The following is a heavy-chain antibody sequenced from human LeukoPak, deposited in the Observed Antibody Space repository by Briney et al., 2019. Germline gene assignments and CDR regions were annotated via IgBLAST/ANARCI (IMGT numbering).Heavy chain of an antibody. J-gene: IGHJ5*02. D-gene: IGHD4-17*01. CDR2: LFSGGTT. CDR3: ARGTTVTIWFDP. Sequence: GGSLRLSCAASGFTVSSNYMSRVRQAPGKGLEWVSVLFSGGTTHYADSVRGRFTISRDNSRNTLYLQMNSLRAEDTAVYYCARGTTVTIWFDPWGQGTLVTVSS. V-gene: IGHV3-53*01. CDR1: GFTVSSNY.